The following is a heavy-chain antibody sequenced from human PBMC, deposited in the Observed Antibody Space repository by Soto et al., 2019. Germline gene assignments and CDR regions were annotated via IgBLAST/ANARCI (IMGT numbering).Heavy chain of an antibody. CDR2: ISSSSSYI. D-gene: IGHD6-13*01. J-gene: IGHJ6*02. Sequence: GGSLRLSCAASGFTFSSYSMNWVRQAPGRGLEWVSSISSSSSYIYYADSVKGRFTISRDNAKNSLYLQMNSLRAEDTAVYYCARGPAAGASYYYYGMDVWGQGTTVTVSS. V-gene: IGHV3-21*01. CDR1: GFTFSSYS. CDR3: ARGPAAGASYYYYGMDV.